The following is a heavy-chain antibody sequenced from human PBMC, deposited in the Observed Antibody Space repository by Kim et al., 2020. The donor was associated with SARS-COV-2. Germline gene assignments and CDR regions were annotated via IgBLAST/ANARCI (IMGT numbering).Heavy chain of an antibody. CDR2: INNNGGST. D-gene: IGHD1-26*01. V-gene: IGHV3-23*01. CDR3: VKGIVGARGGFDL. J-gene: IGHJ3*01. Sequence: GGSLRLSCAASGFTFSSYAMSWVRQAPGKGLEWVSTINNNGGSTYYADSVKGRLTISRDNSKNTLFLQMNSLRAEDTALFYCVKGIVGARGGFDLWGQGTMVTVSS. CDR1: GFTFSSYA.